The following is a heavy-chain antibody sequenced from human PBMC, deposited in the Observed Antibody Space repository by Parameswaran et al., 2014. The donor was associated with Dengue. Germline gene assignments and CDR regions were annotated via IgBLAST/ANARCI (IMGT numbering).Heavy chain of an antibody. J-gene: IGHJ6*02. CDR3: ARKGCSGGSCYSMYYGMDV. Sequence: KWIRQPPGKGLEWVSYISSSGSTIYYADSVKGRFTISRDNAKNSLYLQMNSLRAEDTAVYYCARKGCSGGSCYSMYYGMDVWGQGTTVTVSS. CDR2: ISSSGSTI. D-gene: IGHD2-15*01. V-gene: IGHV3-48*03.